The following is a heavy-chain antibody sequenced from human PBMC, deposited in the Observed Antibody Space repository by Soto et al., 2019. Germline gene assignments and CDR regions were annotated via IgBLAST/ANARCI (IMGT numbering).Heavy chain of an antibody. CDR2: ISCDGSNK. J-gene: IGHJ6*02. Sequence: QVQLVESGGGVVQPGRSLRLSCAASGFTFSSYAMHWVRQAPGKGLEWVAVISCDGSNKYYADSVKGRFTISRDNSKNTLYLQMNSLRAEDTAVYYCAREGGPSEVWGQGTTVTVSS. CDR3: AREGGPSEV. CDR1: GFTFSSYA. V-gene: IGHV3-30-3*01.